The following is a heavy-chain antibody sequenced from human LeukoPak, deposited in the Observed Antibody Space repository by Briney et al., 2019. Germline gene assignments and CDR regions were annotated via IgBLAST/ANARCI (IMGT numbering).Heavy chain of an antibody. CDR1: GFPFETNA. CDR3: AKDWIQFNRVFDCFDS. D-gene: IGHD5-18*01. V-gene: IGHV3-23*01. J-gene: IGHJ4*02. Sequence: GGSLRLSCATSGFPFETNAMSWVRQAPGKGLEWVATIGNTETFYADSVTGRFTISRGYSKNTVNLQMNRLRVEDTAIYYCAKDWIQFNRVFDCFDSWGQGTLVTVSS. CDR2: IGNTET.